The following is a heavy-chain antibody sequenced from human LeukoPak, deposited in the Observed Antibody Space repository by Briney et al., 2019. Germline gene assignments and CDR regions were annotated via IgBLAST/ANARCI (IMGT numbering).Heavy chain of an antibody. CDR3: ARVRSIVVVPANTRFDY. Sequence: SEALSLTCAVYGGSFSGYYWSWIRQPPGKGLEWIGEIIHSGSTNYNPSLKSQVTISVDTSKNQYSLKLSSVTAADTAVYYCARVRSIVVVPANTRFDYWGQGTLVTVSS. CDR2: IIHSGST. V-gene: IGHV4-34*12. CDR1: GGSFSGYY. D-gene: IGHD2-2*01. J-gene: IGHJ4*02.